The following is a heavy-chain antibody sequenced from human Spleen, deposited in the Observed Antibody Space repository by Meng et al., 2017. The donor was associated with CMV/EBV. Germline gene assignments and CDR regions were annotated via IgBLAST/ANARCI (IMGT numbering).Heavy chain of an antibody. CDR3: AKPVGIVGPNMFEY. V-gene: IGHV3-30*02. D-gene: IGHD1-26*01. CDR2: IGDDGSNK. CDR1: GFIFRIYG. Sequence: GESLKISCAASGFIFRIYGMHWVRQAPGKGLEWVSFIGDDGSNKYYGESVKGRFTISRDNSKNTLYLQMNSLRDEDTAVYYCAKPVGIVGPNMFEYWGQGTLVTVSS. J-gene: IGHJ4*02.